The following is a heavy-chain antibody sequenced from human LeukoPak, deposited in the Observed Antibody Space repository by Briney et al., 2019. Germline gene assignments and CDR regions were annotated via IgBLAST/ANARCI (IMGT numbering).Heavy chain of an antibody. CDR2: IIPIFGTA. D-gene: IGHD3-22*01. CDR1: GGTFSSYA. Sequence: ASVKVSCKASGGTFSSYAIIWVRQAPGQGLEWMGGIIPIFGTANYAQKFQGRVTITADESTSTAYMELSSLRSEDTAVYYCAREPHYYDSSGYGEDYWGQGTLVTVSS. J-gene: IGHJ4*02. V-gene: IGHV1-69*13. CDR3: AREPHYYDSSGYGEDY.